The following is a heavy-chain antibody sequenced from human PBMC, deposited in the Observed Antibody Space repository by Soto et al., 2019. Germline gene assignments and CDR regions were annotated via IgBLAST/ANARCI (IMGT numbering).Heavy chain of an antibody. CDR1: GFTFSTYV. CDR3: ATLLDAFDL. Sequence: PGGSLRLSCAASGFTFSTYVMHWVRQAPGKGLEWVAVTWYDESNKYYAESVKGRFTVSRDNSKNTLHLQMNSLRAEDTALYYCATLLDAFDLWGQGTMVTVSS. V-gene: IGHV3-33*01. J-gene: IGHJ3*01. CDR2: TWYDESNK.